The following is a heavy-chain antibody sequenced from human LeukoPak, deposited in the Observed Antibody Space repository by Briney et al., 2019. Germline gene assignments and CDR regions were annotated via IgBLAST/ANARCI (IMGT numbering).Heavy chain of an antibody. CDR2: INTDGSST. Sequence: GGSLRLSCEASGFTFRDYWMHWVRHAPGKGLVWVARINTDGSSTNYADSVKGRFTISRDNARNTAFLQMNSLRAEDTAVYYCGKISSSWYIRFDPWGQGTLVTVSS. D-gene: IGHD6-13*01. J-gene: IGHJ5*02. V-gene: IGHV3-74*01. CDR3: GKISSSWYIRFDP. CDR1: GFTFRDYW.